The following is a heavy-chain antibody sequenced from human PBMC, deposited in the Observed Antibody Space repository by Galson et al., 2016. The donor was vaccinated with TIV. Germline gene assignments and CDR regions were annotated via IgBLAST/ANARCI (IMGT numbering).Heavy chain of an antibody. CDR2: VYLGSSVT. CDR3: GVKRDYGVAFDI. D-gene: IGHD4-17*01. V-gene: IGHV5-51*01. CDR1: GYGFVDYW. Sequence: QSGAEVKKPGESLKISCKHSGYGFVDYWIVWVRQRPGKRLEWMGIVYLGSSVTRYSPSFQGQVAISAAKSISTAYLQWSSLKASDTAMYYCGVKRDYGVAFDIWGQGTMVTVSS. J-gene: IGHJ3*02.